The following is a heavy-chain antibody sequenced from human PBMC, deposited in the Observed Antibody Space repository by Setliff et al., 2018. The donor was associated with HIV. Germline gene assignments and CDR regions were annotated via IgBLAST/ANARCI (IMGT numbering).Heavy chain of an antibody. V-gene: IGHV3-11*01. J-gene: IGHJ4*02. Sequence: PGGSLRLSCAASGFTFSDDYMSWIRQIPGKGLEWVSYISGSGSVIFYADSVKGRLTISRDNAKNSLYLQMNSLRAEDTAVYYCARVMEDCINGNCYVFDYWGQGTLVTVSS. CDR1: GFTFSDDY. D-gene: IGHD2-15*01. CDR3: ARVMEDCINGNCYVFDY. CDR2: ISGSGSVI.